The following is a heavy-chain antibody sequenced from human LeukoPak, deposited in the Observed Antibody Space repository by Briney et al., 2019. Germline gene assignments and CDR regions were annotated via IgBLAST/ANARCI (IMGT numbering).Heavy chain of an antibody. J-gene: IGHJ4*03. Sequence: PGGSLRLSCVASGFTFSSHWMHWVRQVPGKGLMWVSRINGDGSRIHYGDSVKGRFTISRDNAKNTLYLQMTSLRGDDTAIYFCARDALGGRTKFDSWDHGSLVTVSS. V-gene: IGHV3-74*01. CDR1: GFTFSSHW. CDR2: INGDGSRI. D-gene: IGHD3-16*01. CDR3: ARDALGGRTKFDS.